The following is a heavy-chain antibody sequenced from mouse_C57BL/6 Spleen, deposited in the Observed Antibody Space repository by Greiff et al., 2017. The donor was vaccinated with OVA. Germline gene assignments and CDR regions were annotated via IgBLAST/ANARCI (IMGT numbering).Heavy chain of an antibody. CDR1: GYTFTSYD. CDR2: IYPRDGST. CDR3: ARRLTGTFPAFDY. V-gene: IGHV1-85*01. J-gene: IGHJ2*01. Sequence: QVQLKESGPELVKPGASVKLSCKASGYTFTSYDINWVKQRPGQGLEWIGWIYPRDGSTKYNEKFKGKATLTVDTSSSTAYMELHSLTSEDSAVYFCARRLTGTFPAFDYWGQGTTLTVSS. D-gene: IGHD4-1*01.